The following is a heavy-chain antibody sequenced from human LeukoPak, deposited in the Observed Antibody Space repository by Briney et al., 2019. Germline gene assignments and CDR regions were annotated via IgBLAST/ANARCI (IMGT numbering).Heavy chain of an antibody. CDR2: IIPFRGTV. V-gene: IGHV1-69*04. CDR1: GGTFDTYA. J-gene: IGHJ3*02. CDR3: ARDLPGTDDAFDI. Sequence: SVKVSCKASGGTFDTYALSWVRQAPGQGLEWMGRIIPFRGTVNHAQRFQGRVTITADKSTGTAYVELSSLRSDDTAVYYCARDLPGTDDAFDIWGQGTMVTVSS. D-gene: IGHD2-2*01.